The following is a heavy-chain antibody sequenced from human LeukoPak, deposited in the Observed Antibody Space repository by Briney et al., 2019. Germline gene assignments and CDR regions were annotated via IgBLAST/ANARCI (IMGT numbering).Heavy chain of an antibody. CDR3: ARGDYDFWSGYPDY. Sequence: ASVKVSCKASGYTFTGYYMHWVRQAPGQGLEWMGWINPNSGGTNYAQKFQGRVTMTRDTSISTAYMELSRLRSDGTAVYYCARGDYDFWSGYPDYWGQGTLVTVSS. CDR2: INPNSGGT. V-gene: IGHV1-2*02. CDR1: GYTFTGYY. D-gene: IGHD3-3*01. J-gene: IGHJ4*02.